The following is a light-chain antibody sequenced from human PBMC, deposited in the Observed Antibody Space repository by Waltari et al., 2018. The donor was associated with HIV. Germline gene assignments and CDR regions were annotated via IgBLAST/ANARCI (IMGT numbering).Light chain of an antibody. CDR1: RSNNGSNS. J-gene: IGLJ3*02. Sequence: QSVLTQPPSASGTHGQRVTISCSGSRSNNGSNSVYLYQQLPGTAPKLLSSRNNQRPSGVPDRFSGSMSGTSASLAISGLRSEDEAHYYCAAWDDSLSGRVFGEGTKLTVL. CDR3: AAWDDSLSGRV. CDR2: RNN. V-gene: IGLV1-47*01.